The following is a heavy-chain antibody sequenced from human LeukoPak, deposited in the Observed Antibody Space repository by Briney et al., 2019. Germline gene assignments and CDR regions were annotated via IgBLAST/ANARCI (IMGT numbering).Heavy chain of an antibody. V-gene: IGHV3-74*01. J-gene: IGHJ4*02. CDR1: GFTFSSYW. CDR2: IKSDGSST. Sequence: PGGSLRLSCAASGFTFSSYWMHWVRQAPGKGLVWVAHIKSDGSSTSYEDSVKGRFTISRDNAKNTLYLQLNSLRAEDTAVYYCAREHQWELPLFVYWGQGTLVTVSS. CDR3: AREHQWELPLFVY. D-gene: IGHD1-26*01.